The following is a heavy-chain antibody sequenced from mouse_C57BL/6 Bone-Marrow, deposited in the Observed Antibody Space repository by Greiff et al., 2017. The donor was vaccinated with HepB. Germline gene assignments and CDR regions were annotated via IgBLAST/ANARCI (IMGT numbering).Heavy chain of an antibody. V-gene: IGHV5-2*01. Sequence: EVHLVESGGGLVQPGESLKLSCESNEYEFPSHDMSWVRKTPEKRLELVAAINSDGGSTYYPDTMERRFIISRDNTKKTLYLQMSSLRSEDTALYYCASYYDYGRDYFDYWGQGTTLTVSS. D-gene: IGHD2-4*01. J-gene: IGHJ2*01. CDR2: INSDGGST. CDR3: ASYYDYGRDYFDY. CDR1: EYEFPSHD.